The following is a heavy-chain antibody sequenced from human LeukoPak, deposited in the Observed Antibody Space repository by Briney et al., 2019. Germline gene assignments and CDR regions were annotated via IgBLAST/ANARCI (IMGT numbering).Heavy chain of an antibody. V-gene: IGHV4-38-2*02. Sequence: SETLSLTCTVSDYSISSGYFWGWVRQPPGKGLEWIGSIYHSGSTYYNPSLKSRVTISVDTSKNQISLKLSSVTAADTAVYYCAVGVGAALFDYWGQGTLVTVSS. CDR3: AVGVGAALFDY. J-gene: IGHJ4*02. D-gene: IGHD1-26*01. CDR1: DYSISSGYF. CDR2: IYHSGST.